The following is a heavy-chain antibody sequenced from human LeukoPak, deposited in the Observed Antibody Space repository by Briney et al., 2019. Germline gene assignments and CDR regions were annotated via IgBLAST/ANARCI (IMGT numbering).Heavy chain of an antibody. J-gene: IGHJ4*02. Sequence: GGSLRLSCAASGFTFSSYSMNWVRQAPGKGLEWVSPISSSGSYIYYADSVKGRFTISRDNAKNSLYLQMNSLRAEDTAVYYCARDSLPTRQWLVPHSDSWSQGTLVTVSS. CDR3: ARDSLPTRQWLVPHSDS. CDR2: ISSSGSYI. CDR1: GFTFSSYS. V-gene: IGHV3-21*01. D-gene: IGHD6-19*01.